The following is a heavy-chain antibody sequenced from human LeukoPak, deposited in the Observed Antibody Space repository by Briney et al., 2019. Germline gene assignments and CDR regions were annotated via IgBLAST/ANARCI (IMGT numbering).Heavy chain of an antibody. J-gene: IGHJ4*02. CDR3: ARADVDTAMVYFDY. D-gene: IGHD5-18*01. CDR1: GGSISSYY. Sequence: SETLSPTCTVSGGSISSYYWSWIRQPPGKGLEWIGYIYYSGSTNYNPSLKSRVTISVDTSKNQFSLKLSSVTAADTAVYYCARADVDTAMVYFDYWGQGTLVTV. V-gene: IGHV4-59*01. CDR2: IYYSGST.